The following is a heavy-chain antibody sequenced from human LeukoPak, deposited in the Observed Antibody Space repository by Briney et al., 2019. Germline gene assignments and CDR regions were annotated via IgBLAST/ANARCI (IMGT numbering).Heavy chain of an antibody. CDR2: IRSKTHDGTA. CDR3: TRGQLYPYGPEFDF. Sequence: PGGSLRLSCTASGFNFGDYNMNWVRQAPGKGLEWVGYIRSKTHDGTADYAASVKGRFTISRDASKSIAYLQMTGLKSEVTAVYYCTRGQLYPYGPEFDFWGQGTLVTVSS. CDR1: GFNFGDYN. D-gene: IGHD3-10*01. V-gene: IGHV3-49*04. J-gene: IGHJ4*02.